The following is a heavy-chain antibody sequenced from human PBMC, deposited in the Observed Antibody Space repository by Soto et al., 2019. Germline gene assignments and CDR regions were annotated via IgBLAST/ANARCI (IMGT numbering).Heavy chain of an antibody. CDR3: AKVLIAVAGAYYFDY. J-gene: IGHJ4*02. CDR1: RFTFSSYG. D-gene: IGHD6-19*01. Sequence: PGGCMRLSCSASRFTFSSYGMHWVRPTPGKGLEWVAVISYDGSNKYYADSVKGRFTISRDNSKNTLYLQMNSLRAEDTAVYYCAKVLIAVAGAYYFDYWGQGTLVTVSS. CDR2: ISYDGSNK. V-gene: IGHV3-30*18.